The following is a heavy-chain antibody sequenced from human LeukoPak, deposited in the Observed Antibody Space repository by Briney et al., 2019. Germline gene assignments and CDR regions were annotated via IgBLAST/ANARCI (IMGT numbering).Heavy chain of an antibody. Sequence: GGSLRLSCAASGFTFTSYWITWVRQAPGKGLELVANIKEDGSEKYYVDSVKGRFTISRDNANKSLYLQMNNLRAEDTAVYYCVYGGSYYVAWGQGTLVTVSS. CDR3: VYGGSYYVA. CDR2: IKEDGSEK. J-gene: IGHJ5*02. V-gene: IGHV3-7*01. D-gene: IGHD1-26*01. CDR1: GFTFTSYW.